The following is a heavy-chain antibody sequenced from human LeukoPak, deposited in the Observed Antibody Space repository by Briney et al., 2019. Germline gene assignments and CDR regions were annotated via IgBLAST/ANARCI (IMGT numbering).Heavy chain of an antibody. CDR2: IYPGDSDT. J-gene: IGHJ4*02. D-gene: IGHD6-19*01. Sequence: GESLQISCKGSGYSFTSYWIGWVRQMPGKGLEWMGIIYPGDSDTRYSPSFQGQVTISADKSISTAYLQWSSLKASDTAMYYCARQRGIGVAGSRIDYWGQGTLVTVSS. CDR1: GYSFTSYW. CDR3: ARQRGIGVAGSRIDY. V-gene: IGHV5-51*01.